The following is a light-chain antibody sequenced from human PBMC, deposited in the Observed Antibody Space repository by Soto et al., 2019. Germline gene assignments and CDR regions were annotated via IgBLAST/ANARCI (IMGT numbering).Light chain of an antibody. CDR3: QHYGSSPWT. J-gene: IGKJ1*01. CDR1: QSVSSSY. V-gene: IGKV3-20*01. Sequence: EIVLTQSPGTLSLSPVERATLSCRASQSVSSSYLAWYQQKPGQAPRLLIYGASSRATGIPDRFSGSGSGTDFTLTISRLEPEDFAVYYCQHYGSSPWTFGQGTKVEIK. CDR2: GAS.